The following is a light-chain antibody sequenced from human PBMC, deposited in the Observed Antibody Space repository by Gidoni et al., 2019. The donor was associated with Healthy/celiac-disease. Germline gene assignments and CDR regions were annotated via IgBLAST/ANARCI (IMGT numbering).Light chain of an antibody. CDR3: QQFNSFPYT. Sequence: AIQLTQSPSSLSASVGDRVTITCRASQGISSALAWYQQKPGKPPRLLIYDASSLESGVPSRFGVSGSGTDFTLTIDSLQPEDFATYYCQQFNSFPYTFGQGTKLEIK. V-gene: IGKV1-13*02. J-gene: IGKJ2*01. CDR2: DAS. CDR1: QGISSA.